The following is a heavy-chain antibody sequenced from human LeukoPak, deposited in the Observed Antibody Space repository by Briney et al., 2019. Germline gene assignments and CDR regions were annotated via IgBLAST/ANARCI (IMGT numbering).Heavy chain of an antibody. CDR3: AKPNGYGLIDI. D-gene: IGHD3-22*01. CDR2: IHHSGST. CDR1: GYSISSSYS. J-gene: IGHJ3*02. Sequence: SETLSLTCTVSGYSISSSYSWGWIRQPPEKGLEWIGSIHHSGSTDYNPSLKSRVTISLDTSRNQFSLKLNSVTAADTAVYYCAKPNGYGLIDIWGQGTMVTVSS. V-gene: IGHV4-38-2*02.